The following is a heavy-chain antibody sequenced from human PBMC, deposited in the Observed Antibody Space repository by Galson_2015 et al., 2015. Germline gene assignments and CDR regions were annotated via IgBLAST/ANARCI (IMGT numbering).Heavy chain of an antibody. J-gene: IGHJ4*02. D-gene: IGHD3-10*01. CDR3: ARYGSGSFAY. V-gene: IGHV1-3*01. CDR2: IDLVNGNT. Sequence: SVKVSCKASGYTFTTYAIHWVRQAPGQGLEWMGWIDLVNGNTKYPQKFQGRVSFTRDTSACTAYMEVNILTSEDTAVYYCARYGSGSFAYWGQGTLVTVSS. CDR1: GYTFTTYA.